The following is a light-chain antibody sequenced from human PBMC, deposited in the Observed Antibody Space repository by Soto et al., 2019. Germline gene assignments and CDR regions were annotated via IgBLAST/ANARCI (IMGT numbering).Light chain of an antibody. Sequence: DFQMTQSPSSVSASVGDRVVITCRASQGISTWLAWYQHIPGTAPKLLIYAASTLQIGVPSRFSGSGSGKDFTLTISSLQPEDPATYYCQQAIEFPLTCGGGTKVEI. CDR2: AAS. J-gene: IGKJ4*01. V-gene: IGKV1-12*01. CDR3: QQAIEFPLT. CDR1: QGISTW.